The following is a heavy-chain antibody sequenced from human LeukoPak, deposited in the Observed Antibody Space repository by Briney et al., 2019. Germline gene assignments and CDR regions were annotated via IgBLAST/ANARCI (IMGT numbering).Heavy chain of an antibody. D-gene: IGHD6-13*01. CDR2: ISGSGGST. V-gene: IGHV3-23*01. Sequence: HPGGSLRLSCAASGFTFSSYAMSWARQAPGKGLEWVSAISGSGGSTYYADSVKGRFTISRDNSKNTLYLQMNSLRAEDTAVYYCAKLGGYSSSWSYYYYYYMDVWGKGTTVTVSS. J-gene: IGHJ6*03. CDR1: GFTFSSYA. CDR3: AKLGGYSSSWSYYYYYYMDV.